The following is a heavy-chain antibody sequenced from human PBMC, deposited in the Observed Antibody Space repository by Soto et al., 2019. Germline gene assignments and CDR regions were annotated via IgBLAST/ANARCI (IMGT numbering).Heavy chain of an antibody. J-gene: IGHJ5*02. CDR1: GGTFNSYA. V-gene: IGHV1-69*12. D-gene: IGHD3-22*01. CDR2: IIPIFGTA. CDR3: SRPMGYYYNSSGQSAGFDP. Sequence: QVQLVQSGAEVKKPGSSVKVSCKASGGTFNSYAISWVRQARGQGLEWMGGIIPIFGTAKYAQKFQGRGTITADESTRTDYMELSSLRCEDTAVYYCSRPMGYYYNSSGQSAGFDPWGQGTLVTVSS.